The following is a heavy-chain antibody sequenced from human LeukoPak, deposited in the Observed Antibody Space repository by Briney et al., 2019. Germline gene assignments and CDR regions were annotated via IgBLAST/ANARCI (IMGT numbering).Heavy chain of an antibody. CDR3: ARGFADYYYYMDV. Sequence: SGTLSLTFAFSGYSLINGYYWGWIRQRPGKGLEWIWSIYHRGSTYYNPSLKRRVNISVDTSKNQFALKLSSVTAADTAVYYCARGFADYYYYMDVWGKGNTVTVSS. CDR1: GYSLINGYY. CDR2: IYHRGST. V-gene: IGHV4-38-2*01. J-gene: IGHJ6*03.